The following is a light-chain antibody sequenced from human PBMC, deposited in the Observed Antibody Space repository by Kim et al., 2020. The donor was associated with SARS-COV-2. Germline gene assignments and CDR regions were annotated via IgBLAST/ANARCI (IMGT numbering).Light chain of an antibody. J-gene: IGLJ2*01. V-gene: IGLV1-44*01. Sequence: GQMVTISCSGSNSNNGSNTVNWYQQLPGTAPKLLLYSNNQRPSWVPDRFSGSKSGTLASLAISGLQSEDEADYYCAALDDSLNGLVFGGGTQLTVL. CDR2: SNN. CDR1: NSNNGSNT. CDR3: AALDDSLNGLV.